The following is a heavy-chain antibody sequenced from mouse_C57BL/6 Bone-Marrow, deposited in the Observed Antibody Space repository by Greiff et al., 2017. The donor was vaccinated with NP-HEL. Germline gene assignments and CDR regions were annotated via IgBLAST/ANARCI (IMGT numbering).Heavy chain of an antibody. CDR3: AIGARNYGNYVGFYWYFDV. J-gene: IGHJ1*03. V-gene: IGHV1-55*01. Sequence: QVQLQQPGAELVKPGASVKMSCKASGYTFTSYWITWVKQRPGQGLEWIGDIYPGSGSTNYNEKFKSKATLTVDTSSSTAYMQLSSLTSEDSAVYYCAIGARNYGNYVGFYWYFDVWGTGTTVTVSS. D-gene: IGHD2-1*01. CDR1: GYTFTSYW. CDR2: IYPGSGST.